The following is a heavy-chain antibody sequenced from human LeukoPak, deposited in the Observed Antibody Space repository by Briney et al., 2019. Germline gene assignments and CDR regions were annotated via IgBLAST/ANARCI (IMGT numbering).Heavy chain of an antibody. V-gene: IGHV3-15*01. CDR3: TRDVRKYCSGGSCYSVLLDY. Sequence: GGSLRLSCAASGFTFSNAWMSWVRQAPGKGLEWVGRIKSKTDGGTTDYAAPVKGRFTISRDDSKSIAYLQMNNLKTEDTAVYYCTRDVRKYCSGGSCYSVLLDYWGQGTLVTVSS. CDR2: IKSKTDGGTT. J-gene: IGHJ4*02. CDR1: GFTFSNAW. D-gene: IGHD2-15*01.